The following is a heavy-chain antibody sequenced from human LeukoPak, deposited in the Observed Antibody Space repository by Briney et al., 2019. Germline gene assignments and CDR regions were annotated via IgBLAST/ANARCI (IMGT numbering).Heavy chain of an antibody. CDR2: ISRDGTDT. J-gene: IGHJ3*02. Sequence: PAGGSLRLSCAASGFTFSTYWMHWVRQAPGKGRVWVSRISRDGTDTSYADSVKGRFTISRDNAKNTVYLQMNSLRAEDTAVYYCGRVAYTLDAFDIWGQGALVTVAS. V-gene: IGHV3-74*01. CDR3: GRVAYTLDAFDI. D-gene: IGHD1-1*01. CDR1: GFTFSTYW.